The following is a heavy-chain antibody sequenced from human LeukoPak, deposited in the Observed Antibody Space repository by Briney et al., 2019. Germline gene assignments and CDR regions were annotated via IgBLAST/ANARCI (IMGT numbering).Heavy chain of an antibody. CDR2: IWYDGSNK. Sequence: GGSLRLSCAASGFTFSSYGMHWVRQAPGKGLEWVAVIWYDGSNKYYADSVKGRFTISRDNSKNTLYLQINSLRAEDTAVYYCAKDLNQYYDFWSGYYGNAFDIWGQGTMVTVSS. D-gene: IGHD3-3*01. CDR3: AKDLNQYYDFWSGYYGNAFDI. V-gene: IGHV3-33*06. J-gene: IGHJ3*02. CDR1: GFTFSSYG.